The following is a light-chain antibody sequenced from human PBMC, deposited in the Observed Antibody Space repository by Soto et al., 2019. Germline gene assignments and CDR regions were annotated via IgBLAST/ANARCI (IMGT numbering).Light chain of an antibody. CDR1: SSDIGSYNY. Sequence: QSALTQPASVSGSPGQSITISCTGTSSDIGSYNYVSWYQHHPGKAPKLMIFEVSNRPSGVSNRFSASKSGNTASLTSSGLQAEDEADYYCTSYTTSNTWVFGGGTKLTVL. J-gene: IGLJ3*02. V-gene: IGLV2-14*01. CDR3: TSYTTSNTWV. CDR2: EVS.